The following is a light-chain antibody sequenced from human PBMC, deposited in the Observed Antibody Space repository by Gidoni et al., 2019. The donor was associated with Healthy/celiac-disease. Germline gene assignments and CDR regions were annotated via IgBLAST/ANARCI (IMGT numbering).Light chain of an antibody. J-gene: IGKJ3*01. CDR3: QQSYSTPFT. Sequence: DIQMTQSPSSLSASVGDRVTITCRASQRISSYLNWYQQKPGKAPKLLIYAASSLQSGVPSRFSGSGSGTDFTLTISSLQPEDFATYYWQQSYSTPFTFXPXTKVDIK. CDR1: QRISSY. CDR2: AAS. V-gene: IGKV1-39*01.